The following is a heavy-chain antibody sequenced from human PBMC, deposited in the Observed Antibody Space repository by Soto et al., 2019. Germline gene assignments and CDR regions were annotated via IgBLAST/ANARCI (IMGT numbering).Heavy chain of an antibody. D-gene: IGHD7-27*01. J-gene: IGHJ4*02. V-gene: IGHV3-23*01. CDR1: GFTFSSYA. CDR3: AKDPPNFTGDLGAY. Sequence: GESLKISCAASGFTFSSYAMSWVRQAPGKGLEWVSAISGSGGSTYYADSVKGRFTISRDNSKNTLYLQMNSLRAEDTAVYYCAKDPPNFTGDLGAYWGQGTLVTVSS. CDR2: ISGSGGST.